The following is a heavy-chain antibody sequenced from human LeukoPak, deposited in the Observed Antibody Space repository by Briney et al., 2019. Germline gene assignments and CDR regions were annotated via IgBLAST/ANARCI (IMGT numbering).Heavy chain of an antibody. CDR3: ARGRYSGSYMYYFDY. D-gene: IGHD1-26*01. CDR1: GFTFSSYS. V-gene: IGHV3-7*03. J-gene: IGHJ4*02. Sequence: GGSLRLSCAASGFTFSSYSMNWVRQAPGKGLEWVANIKQDGSEKYYVDSVKGRFTISRDNAKNSLYLQMNSLRVEDTAVYYCARGRYSGSYMYYFDYWGQGTLVTVSS. CDR2: IKQDGSEK.